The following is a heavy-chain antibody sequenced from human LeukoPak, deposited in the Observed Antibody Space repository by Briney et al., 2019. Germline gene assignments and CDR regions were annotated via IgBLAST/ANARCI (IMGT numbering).Heavy chain of an antibody. CDR3: AREYSSSSGRAFDI. Sequence: GGSLRLSCAASGFTLSTYTMNWVRQAPGKGLRWFSYISSSSSTIYYAASVKGRFTISRDNAKKSLYLQMNSLRDEDTAVYYCAREYSSSSGRAFDIWGQGTMVTVSS. D-gene: IGHD6-6*01. CDR1: GFTLSTYT. J-gene: IGHJ3*02. CDR2: ISSSSSTI. V-gene: IGHV3-48*02.